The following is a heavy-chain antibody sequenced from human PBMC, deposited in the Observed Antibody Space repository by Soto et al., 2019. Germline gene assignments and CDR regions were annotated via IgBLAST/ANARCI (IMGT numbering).Heavy chain of an antibody. Sequence: QVQLVESGGGVVQPGRSPRLSCAASGFTFSGYGMHWVRQAPGKGLEWVAVIRYDGSNTYYADSVKGRFTISRDNPKNTLYLQMNSLRAEDTAVYYCARDGVGATTYFGYFDYWGQGTLVTVSS. CDR3: ARDGVGATTYFGYFDY. V-gene: IGHV3-33*01. CDR1: GFTFSGYG. J-gene: IGHJ4*02. D-gene: IGHD1-26*01. CDR2: IRYDGSNT.